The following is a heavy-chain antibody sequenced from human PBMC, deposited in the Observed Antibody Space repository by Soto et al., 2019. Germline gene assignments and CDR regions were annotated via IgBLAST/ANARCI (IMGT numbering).Heavy chain of an antibody. V-gene: IGHV4-39*01. Sequence: QLQLQESGPGLVKPLETLSLTCTVSGGSISSSSYYWGWIRQPPGKGLEWIGSIYYSGSTYYNPSLKSRVTISVDTSKNQFSLKLSSVTAADTAVYYCARGSRGIVGATTFDYWGQGTLVTVSS. CDR2: IYYSGST. CDR1: GGSISSSSYY. J-gene: IGHJ4*02. CDR3: ARGSRGIVGATTFDY. D-gene: IGHD1-26*01.